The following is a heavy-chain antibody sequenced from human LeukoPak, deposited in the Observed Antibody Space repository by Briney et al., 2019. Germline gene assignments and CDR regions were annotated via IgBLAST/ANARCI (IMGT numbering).Heavy chain of an antibody. CDR2: INHSGST. D-gene: IGHD6-13*01. CDR1: GGSFSGYY. CDR3: ASLVAAAGKYDY. V-gene: IGHV4-34*01. J-gene: IGHJ4*02. Sequence: PSETLSLTCAVYGGSFSGYYWSWIRQPPGKGLEWIGEINHSGSTNYNPSLKSRVTISVDTSKNQFSLKLSSVTAADTAVYYCASLVAAAGKYDYWGQGTLVTVSS.